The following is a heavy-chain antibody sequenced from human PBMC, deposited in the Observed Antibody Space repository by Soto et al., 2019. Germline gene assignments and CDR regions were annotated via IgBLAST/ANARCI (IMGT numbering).Heavy chain of an antibody. CDR2: INPSGGST. D-gene: IGHD3-22*01. CDR1: GYSFRSYG. V-gene: IGHV1-46*01. J-gene: IGHJ6*02. Sequence: ASVKVSCKASGYSFRSYGINWVRQAPGQGLEWMGIINPSGGSTSYAQKFQGRVTMTRDTSTSTVYMELSSLRSEDTAVYYCARDPTMIVVVPILRSYYGMDVWGQGTTVTVSS. CDR3: ARDPTMIVVVPILRSYYGMDV.